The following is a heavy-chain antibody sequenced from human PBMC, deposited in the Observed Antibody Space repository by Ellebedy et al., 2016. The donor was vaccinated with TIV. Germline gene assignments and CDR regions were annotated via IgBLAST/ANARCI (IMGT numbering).Heavy chain of an antibody. CDR3: ARSMVRGVIFNWFDP. D-gene: IGHD3-10*01. V-gene: IGHV1-46*01. CDR1: GYTFTSYY. J-gene: IGHJ5*02. Sequence: ASVKVSCKASGYTFTSYYMHWVRQAPGQGLEWMGIINPSGGSTSYAQKLQGRVTMTTDTSTSTAYMELRSLRSDDTAVYYCARSMVRGVIFNWFDPWGQGTLVTVSS. CDR2: INPSGGST.